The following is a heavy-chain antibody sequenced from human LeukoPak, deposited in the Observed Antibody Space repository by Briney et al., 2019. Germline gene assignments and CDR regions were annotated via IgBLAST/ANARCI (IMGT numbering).Heavy chain of an antibody. CDR1: GLTFSDYY. J-gene: IGHJ4*02. V-gene: IGHV3-11*01. CDR2: ISNSGSAI. Sequence: GGSLRLSCAASGLTFSDYYMSWIRQTPGKGLEWLSYISNSGSAIYYADSVEGRFTISRDNAKHSVYLQMNSLRAEDTAVYYCAKASFGQQLVHGHWGQGTLVTVSS. CDR3: AKASFGQQLVHGH. D-gene: IGHD6-13*01.